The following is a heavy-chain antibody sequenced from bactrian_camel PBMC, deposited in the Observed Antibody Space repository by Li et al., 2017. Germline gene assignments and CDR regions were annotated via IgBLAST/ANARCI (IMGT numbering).Heavy chain of an antibody. Sequence: VQLVESGGGLVPPGGSLRLSCAESGFTFAGYYMSWVRQAPGKGLEWVSSIYSDGVNTYYADSVMGRFTISRDNAANTLFLQLNSLKTEDTAMYYCSRSQEGWAQVFEYWGRGTQVTVS. D-gene: IGHD3*01. V-gene: IGHV3-2*01. CDR3: SRSQEGWAQVFEY. CDR2: IYSDGVNT. J-gene: IGHJ4*01. CDR1: GFTFAGYY.